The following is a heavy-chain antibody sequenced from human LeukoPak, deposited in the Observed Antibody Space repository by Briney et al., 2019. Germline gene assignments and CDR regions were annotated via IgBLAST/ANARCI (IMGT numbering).Heavy chain of an antibody. CDR3: ARGGGNSWVPREYFQH. Sequence: SETLSLTCTVSGGSISSGGYYWSWIRQTPGKGLEWIGYIYHSGSTSYNPSLKSRVTISVDTSKNQFSLKLSSVTAADTAVYYCARGGGNSWVPREYFQHWGQGTLVTVSS. D-gene: IGHD6-13*01. CDR1: GGSISSGGYY. V-gene: IGHV4-30-2*01. J-gene: IGHJ1*01. CDR2: IYHSGST.